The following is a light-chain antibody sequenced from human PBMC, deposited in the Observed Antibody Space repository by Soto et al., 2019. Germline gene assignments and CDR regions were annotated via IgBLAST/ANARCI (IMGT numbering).Light chain of an antibody. Sequence: EIVLTQSPATLSASPGERATLSCRASQSVSSNLAWYQQKPGHTPRLLIYGASTRATGIPARFSGSGSGTDFTLTISSLEPEDFAVYYCQQRSNWPITFGQGTRLEI. J-gene: IGKJ5*01. CDR2: GAS. V-gene: IGKV3-11*01. CDR1: QSVSSN. CDR3: QQRSNWPIT.